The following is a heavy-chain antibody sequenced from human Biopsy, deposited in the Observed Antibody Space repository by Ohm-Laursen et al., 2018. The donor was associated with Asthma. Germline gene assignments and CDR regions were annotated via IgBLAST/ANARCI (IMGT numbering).Heavy chain of an antibody. V-gene: IGHV2-70*04. Sequence: TQTLTLTCSFSVFSVSTRGMRVGWIRQPPGKALEWLARIDWEDDTFYSTPLRTRLTISKDTSKNQVVLTMTNMDPVDTAIYFCGRHNDYWGQGILVTVSS. J-gene: IGHJ4*02. CDR1: VFSVSTRGMR. D-gene: IGHD1-1*01. CDR2: IDWEDDT. CDR3: GRHNDY.